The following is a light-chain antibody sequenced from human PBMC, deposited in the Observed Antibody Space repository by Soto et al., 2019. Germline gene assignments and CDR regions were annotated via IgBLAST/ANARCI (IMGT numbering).Light chain of an antibody. CDR2: NEV. CDR3: HVWDSDSDHPL. CDR1: NIGSKS. V-gene: IGLV3-21*01. Sequence: SYELTQPPSVSVAPGKTARITCGGNNIGSKSVHWYQQKAGQAPVLVIFNEVDRPSGIPERFSGSNSGNTATLTIARVDAGDEADYYCHVWDSDSDHPLFGEGTKLTVX. J-gene: IGLJ3*02.